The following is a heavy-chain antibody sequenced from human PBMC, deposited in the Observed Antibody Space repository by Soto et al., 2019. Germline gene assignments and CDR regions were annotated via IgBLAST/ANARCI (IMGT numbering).Heavy chain of an antibody. CDR3: ARMSGTYYVPDY. CDR1: NASITSSGYY. V-gene: IGHV4-31*03. D-gene: IGHD1-26*01. Sequence: QVQLQESGPRLVEASQTLSLMCTVSNASITSSGYYWSWVRQPPGKRLEWIGYIYHSGSTFYSPSLRSRLTMSVDTSKNQFSLTLRSVTAADTAVYHCARMSGTYYVPDYWGQGTLVTVSS. CDR2: IYHSGST. J-gene: IGHJ4*02.